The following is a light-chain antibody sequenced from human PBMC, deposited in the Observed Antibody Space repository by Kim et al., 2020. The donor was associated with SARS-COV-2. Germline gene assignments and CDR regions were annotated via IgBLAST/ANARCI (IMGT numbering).Light chain of an antibody. J-gene: IGLJ2*01. CDR3: SSYTSSSTLL. Sequence: GQSITISCTGTSSDVGGYNYVSWYQQYPGEAPKLLIYDVIKRPSGVSNRFSGSKSGNTASLTIFGLQAEDEADYYCSSYTSSSTLLFGGGTQLTVL. CDR1: SSDVGGYNY. CDR2: DVI. V-gene: IGLV2-14*04.